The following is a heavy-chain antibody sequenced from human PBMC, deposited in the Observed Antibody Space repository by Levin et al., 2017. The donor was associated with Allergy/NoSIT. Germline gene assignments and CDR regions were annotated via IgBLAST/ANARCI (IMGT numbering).Heavy chain of an antibody. Sequence: VASVKVSCKASGYTFTSYGISWVRQAPGQGLEWMGWISAYNGNTNYAQKLQGRVTMTTDTSTSTAYMELRSLRSDDTAVYYCARDYGIAVAGTSGYWGQGTLVTVSS. CDR2: ISAYNGNT. V-gene: IGHV1-18*01. J-gene: IGHJ4*02. CDR3: ARDYGIAVAGTSGY. D-gene: IGHD6-19*01. CDR1: GYTFTSYG.